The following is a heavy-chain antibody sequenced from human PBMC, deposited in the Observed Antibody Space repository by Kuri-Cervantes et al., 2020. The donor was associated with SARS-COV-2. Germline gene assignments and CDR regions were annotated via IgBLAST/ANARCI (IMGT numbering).Heavy chain of an antibody. CDR3: ARDRPSNYYGSGSSLDAFDI. V-gene: IGHV3-21*01. Sequence: GGSLRLSCAASGFTFSGYGMNWVRQAPGKGLEWVSSISSSSSYIYYADSVKGRFTISRDNAKNSLYLQMNSLRAEDTAVYYCARDRPSNYYGSGSSLDAFDIWGRGTMVTVSS. CDR1: GFTFSGYG. D-gene: IGHD3-10*01. CDR2: ISSSSSYI. J-gene: IGHJ3*02.